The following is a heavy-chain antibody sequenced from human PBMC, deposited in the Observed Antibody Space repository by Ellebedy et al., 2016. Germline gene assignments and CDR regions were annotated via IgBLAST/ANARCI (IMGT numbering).Heavy chain of an antibody. CDR2: ISITYDI. D-gene: IGHD4-11*01. CDR3: AHIEGDYSNFC. CDR1: GFTFSSYN. J-gene: IGHJ4*02. V-gene: IGHV3-48*01. Sequence: GESLKISCAASGFTFSSYNMNWVRQAPGKGLEWVSYISITYDIYYADSVKGRFTISRDNSKNTLYLQMNSLRAEDTAVYYCAHIEGDYSNFCWGQGTLVTVSS.